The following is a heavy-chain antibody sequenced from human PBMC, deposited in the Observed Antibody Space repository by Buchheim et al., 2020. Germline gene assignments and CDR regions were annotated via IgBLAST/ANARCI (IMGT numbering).Heavy chain of an antibody. CDR2: ISSSGNTI. V-gene: IGHV3-11*01. Sequence: QVQLVESGGGLVKPGGSLRLSCAASGFIFGDYYMNWIRQAPGKGLEWVSSISSSGNTIYLADSVKGRFTISRDNAKNSKFLQMNSLRAEDTAVYYCARDRTIDPIEFYGMDVWGQGTT. D-gene: IGHD1-1*01. J-gene: IGHJ6*02. CDR1: GFIFGDYY. CDR3: ARDRTIDPIEFYGMDV.